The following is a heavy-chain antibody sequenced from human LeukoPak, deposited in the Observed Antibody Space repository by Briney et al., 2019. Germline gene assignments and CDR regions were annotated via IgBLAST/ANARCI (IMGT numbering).Heavy chain of an antibody. D-gene: IGHD2-2*01. CDR1: GYSFTSYW. J-gene: IGHJ4*02. CDR2: IDPSDSYT. V-gene: IGHV5-10-1*01. CDR3: ARPGVNCSSTSCYGNYFDY. Sequence: NHGESLKISCKGSGYSFTSYWISWVRQMPGKGLEWMGRIDPSDSYTNYSPSFQGHVAISADKSISTAYLQWSSLRASDTAMYYCARPGVNCSSTSCYGNYFDYWGQGTLVTVSS.